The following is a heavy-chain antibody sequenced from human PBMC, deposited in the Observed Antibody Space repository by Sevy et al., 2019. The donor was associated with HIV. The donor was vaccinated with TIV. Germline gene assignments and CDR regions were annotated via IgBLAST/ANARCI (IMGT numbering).Heavy chain of an antibody. CDR2: IIPIFGTA. V-gene: IGHV1-69*13. J-gene: IGHJ6*02. D-gene: IGHD3-10*01. CDR1: GGTFSSYA. Sequence: ASVKVSCKASGGTFSSYAISWVRQAPGQGLEWMGGIIPIFGTANYAQKFQGRVTITADESTSTAYMELSSLRSEDTAVYYCARALGYKGIYGSGSYQGVSGMDVWGQGTTVTVSS. CDR3: ARALGYKGIYGSGSYQGVSGMDV.